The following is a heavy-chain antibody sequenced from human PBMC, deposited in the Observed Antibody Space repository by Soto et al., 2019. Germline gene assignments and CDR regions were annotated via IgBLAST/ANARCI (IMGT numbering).Heavy chain of an antibody. CDR3: AKDSGIAAAGTDFQH. D-gene: IGHD6-13*01. J-gene: IGHJ1*01. CDR1: GGTFSSYA. Sequence: SVKVSCKASGGTFSSYAISWVRQAPGQGLEWMGGIIPIFGTANYADSVKGRFTISRDNSKNTLYLQMNSLRAEDTAVYYCAKDSGIAAAGTDFQHWGQGTLVTVSS. CDR2: IIPIFGTA. V-gene: IGHV1-69*05.